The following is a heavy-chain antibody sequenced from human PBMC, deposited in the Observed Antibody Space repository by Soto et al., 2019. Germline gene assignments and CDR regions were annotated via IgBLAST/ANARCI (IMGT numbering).Heavy chain of an antibody. J-gene: IGHJ4*02. V-gene: IGHV1-69*13. CDR3: ARARVYDSSGHSMDFDY. Sequence: SVKVSCKASGGTFSSYAISWVRQAPGQGLEWMGGIIPIFGTANYAQKFQGRVTITADESTSTAYMELSSLRSEDTAVYYCARARVYDSSGHSMDFDYWGQGTLVTVSS. D-gene: IGHD3-22*01. CDR2: IIPIFGTA. CDR1: GGTFSSYA.